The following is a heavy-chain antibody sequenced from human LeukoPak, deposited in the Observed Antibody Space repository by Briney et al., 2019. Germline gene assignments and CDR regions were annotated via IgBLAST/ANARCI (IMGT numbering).Heavy chain of an antibody. J-gene: IGHJ4*02. CDR3: ARGSGSYAFDY. V-gene: IGHV3-74*01. CDR1: GFTFSSYW. CDR2: INSDGSST. Sequence: GGSLRLSCAASGFTFSSYWMHWVRQAPGKGLVWVSRINSDGSSTSYADSVKGRLTISRDNAKNTLYLQMNSLRAEDTAVYYCARGSGSYAFDYWGQGTLVTVSS. D-gene: IGHD1-26*01.